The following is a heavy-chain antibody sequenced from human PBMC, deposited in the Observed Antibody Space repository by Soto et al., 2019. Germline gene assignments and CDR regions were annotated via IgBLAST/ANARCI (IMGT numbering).Heavy chain of an antibody. Sequence: PGGSLRLSCAASGFTFSNYAMSWVRQAPGKGLEWVSGLSDGGGSTFYADSVKGRFTISRDNAKHTLYRQMSSLRAEDTAAYYCATEGATSSYNWFAPWGKGTLVTVSS. CDR3: ATEGATSSYNWFAP. CDR1: GFTFSNYA. J-gene: IGHJ5*02. V-gene: IGHV3-23*01. D-gene: IGHD1-26*01. CDR2: LSDGGGST.